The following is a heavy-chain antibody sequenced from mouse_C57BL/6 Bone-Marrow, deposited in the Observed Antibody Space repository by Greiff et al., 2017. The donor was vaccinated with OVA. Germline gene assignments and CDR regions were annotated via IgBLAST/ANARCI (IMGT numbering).Heavy chain of an antibody. CDR3: ARSVLEGLNDFDY. CDR1: GYTFTSYW. D-gene: IGHD1-1*01. J-gene: IGHJ2*01. V-gene: IGHV1-64*01. Sequence: QVQLQQSGAELVKPGASVKLSCKASGYTFTSYWMPWVKQRPGQGLEWIGMIHPNSGSTNYHEKFKSKATLTVDKSSSTAYMQLSSLTSEDSEVYYCARSVLEGLNDFDYWGQGTTLTVSS. CDR2: IHPNSGST.